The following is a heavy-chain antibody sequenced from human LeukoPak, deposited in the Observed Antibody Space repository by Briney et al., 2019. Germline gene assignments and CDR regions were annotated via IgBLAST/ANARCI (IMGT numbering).Heavy chain of an antibody. CDR3: ATRESSMARIH. V-gene: IGHV3-7*01. J-gene: IGHJ4*02. CDR1: GFIFSDYW. CDR2: INEVGTKE. Sequence: PGGSLRLSCAASGFIFSDYWMNWVRQVPGKGLEWVANINEVGTKEHYVDSVRGRFTISRDKTQNTRYLRMYSSRAEDTGLYYCATRESSMARIHWGQGTLVTVSS. D-gene: IGHD3-10*01.